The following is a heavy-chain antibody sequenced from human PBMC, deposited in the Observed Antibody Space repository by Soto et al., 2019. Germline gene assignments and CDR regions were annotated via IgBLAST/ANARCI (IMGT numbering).Heavy chain of an antibody. D-gene: IGHD3-10*01. V-gene: IGHV3-23*04. CDR3: VKNSGWFNT. Sequence: EFQLVQSGGGLVRPGGSLRLACAASGFPFSTTDMSWVRQAPGKGLEWVSTIDGSGGTTYYTDSVEGRFTISRDNSRSTVSQQMNSLRADDTALYYCVKNSGWFNTWGQGAQVTVSS. J-gene: IGHJ5*01. CDR1: GFPFSTTD. CDR2: IDGSGGTT.